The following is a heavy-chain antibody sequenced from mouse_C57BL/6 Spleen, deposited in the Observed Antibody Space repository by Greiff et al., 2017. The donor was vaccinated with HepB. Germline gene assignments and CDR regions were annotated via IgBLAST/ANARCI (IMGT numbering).Heavy chain of an antibody. CDR2: ISYDGSN. Sequence: ESGPGLVKPSQSLSLTCSVTGYSITSGYYWNWIRQFPGNKLEWMGYISYDGSNNYNPSLKNRISITRDTSKNQFFLKLNSVTTEDTATYYCARGDNYYGSGVDYWGQGTTLTVSS. J-gene: IGHJ2*01. CDR3: ARGDNYYGSGVDY. V-gene: IGHV3-6*01. CDR1: GYSITSGYY. D-gene: IGHD1-1*01.